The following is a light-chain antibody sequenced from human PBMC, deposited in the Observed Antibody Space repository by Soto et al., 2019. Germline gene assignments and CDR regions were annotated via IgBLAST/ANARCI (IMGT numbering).Light chain of an antibody. V-gene: IGKV1-6*01. Sequence: AIQMTQSPSSLSASVGDRVIITCRASQAIRTELGWYQQRPGKAPKLLIYGTSNLQSGLPSRFSGSGSGTDFTLTINGLQPEDFATYFCLQDYSYPRTFGQGTKGDVK. CDR2: GTS. CDR3: LQDYSYPRT. J-gene: IGKJ1*01. CDR1: QAIRTE.